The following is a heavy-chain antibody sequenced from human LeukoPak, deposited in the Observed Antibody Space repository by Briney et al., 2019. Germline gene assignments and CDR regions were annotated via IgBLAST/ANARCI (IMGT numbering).Heavy chain of an antibody. CDR3: ARETVVAAIVTYYYYYYMDV. CDR1: GGSISSYY. J-gene: IGHJ6*03. V-gene: IGHV4-4*07. D-gene: IGHD2-15*01. CDR2: IYTSGST. Sequence: KPSETLSLTCTVSGGSISSYYWSWIRQPAGKGLEWIGRIYTSGSTNYNPSLKSRVTMSVDTSKNQFSLKLSSATAADTAVYYCARETVVAAIVTYYYYYYMDVWGKGTTVTVSS.